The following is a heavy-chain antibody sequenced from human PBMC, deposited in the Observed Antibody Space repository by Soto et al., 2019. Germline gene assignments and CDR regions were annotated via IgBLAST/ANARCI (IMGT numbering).Heavy chain of an antibody. CDR3: AHRPAANSGYDLAY. D-gene: IGHD5-12*01. CDR1: GFSHKTPGVA. Sequence: QITLRESGPSLVKPTQTLTLTCSFSGFSHKTPGVAVGWVRQPPGKALEWLALVSWDDEKRYNPSLRGRVTISKDTPRNQVVLTMINVDPLDTATYFCAHRPAANSGYDLAYWGQGSLVLVSS. V-gene: IGHV2-5*02. CDR2: VSWDDEK. J-gene: IGHJ4*02.